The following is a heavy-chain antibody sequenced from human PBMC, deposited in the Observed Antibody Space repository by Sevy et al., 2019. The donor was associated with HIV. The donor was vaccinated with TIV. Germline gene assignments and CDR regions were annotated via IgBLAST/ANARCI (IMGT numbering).Heavy chain of an antibody. D-gene: IGHD3-9*01. CDR2: IYWDDDK. CDR1: GFSLTTSGVG. J-gene: IGHJ5*02. V-gene: IGHV2-5*02. CDR3: ARRPDNYDILTGYFPNWFDP. Sequence: SGPTLVKPTQTLTLTCTFSGFSLTTSGVGVGWIRQPPGKALEWLALIYWDDDKRYSPSLKSRLTITKDTSKNQVVLTMTNMDPVDTATYYCARRPDNYDILTGYFPNWFDPWGQGTLVTVSS.